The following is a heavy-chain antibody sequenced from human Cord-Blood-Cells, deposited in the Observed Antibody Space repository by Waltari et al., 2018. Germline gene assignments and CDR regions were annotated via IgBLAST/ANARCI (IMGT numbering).Heavy chain of an antibody. D-gene: IGHD4-17*01. CDR3: ASDFQYYGGNYYYGMDV. Sequence: QLQLVQSGAEVKKPGGSVKVSCKASGYTFTGYYMHWVRQATGKGLEWMGWTHPNSGGTNDAQKFQGRVTMARDTAISTAYMGLSRLRADDTAVYYCASDFQYYGGNYYYGMDVWGQGATVTVSS. CDR1: GYTFTGYY. V-gene: IGHV1-2*02. J-gene: IGHJ6*02. CDR2: THPNSGGT.